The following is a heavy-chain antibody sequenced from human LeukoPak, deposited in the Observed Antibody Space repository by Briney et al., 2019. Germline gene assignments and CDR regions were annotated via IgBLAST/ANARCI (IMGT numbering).Heavy chain of an antibody. V-gene: IGHV3-23*01. J-gene: IGHJ4*02. CDR2: ISGSGGCT. CDR1: GFTFSSYA. Sequence: GGSLRLSCAASGFTFSSYAMSWVRQAPGKGLEWVSAISGSGGCTYYADSVKGRFIIFRDNSKNTLYLQMNSLRAEDTAVYYCAKGGGYYSPFDYWGQGTLVTVSS. D-gene: IGHD3-22*01. CDR3: AKGGGYYSPFDY.